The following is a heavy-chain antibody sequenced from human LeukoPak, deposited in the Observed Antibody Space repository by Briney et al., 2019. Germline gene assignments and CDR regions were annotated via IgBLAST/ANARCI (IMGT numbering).Heavy chain of an antibody. CDR1: GGSISSYY. D-gene: IGHD2-15*01. CDR3: ARWGGYCSGGSCLYYFDY. V-gene: IGHV4-59*01. Sequence: SETVSLTCTVSGGSISSYYWSWIRQPPGKGLEWIGYLYYSGSTNYHPSLKSRVTISVDTSKNQFSLKLSSVTAADTAVYYCARWGGYCSGGSCLYYFDYWGQGTLVTVSS. CDR2: LYYSGST. J-gene: IGHJ4*02.